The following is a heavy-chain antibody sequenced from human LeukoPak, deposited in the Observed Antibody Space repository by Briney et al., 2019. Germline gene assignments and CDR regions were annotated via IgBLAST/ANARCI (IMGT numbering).Heavy chain of an antibody. CDR3: AGGPYYDFWSGYPTFDY. CDR2: ISYTGST. V-gene: IGHV4-59*05. D-gene: IGHD3-3*01. Sequence: GSLRLSCAASGFTFSSYWMSWVRQAPGKGLEWIGSISYTGSTYYNPSLKSRVTISVDTSKNQFSVKLSSVTATDTAVYYCAGGPYYDFWSGYPTFDYWGQGNLVTVSS. CDR1: GFTFSSYW. J-gene: IGHJ4*02.